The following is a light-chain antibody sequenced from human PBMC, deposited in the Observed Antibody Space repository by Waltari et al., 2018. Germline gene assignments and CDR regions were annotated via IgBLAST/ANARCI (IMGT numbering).Light chain of an antibody. J-gene: IGLJ3*02. V-gene: IGLV8-61*01. Sequence: QTVVTPEPSLSVSPGGTVTPTCAFSSVSVSSTSYASWYQQTPGQAPRLLVYKANIRSPGVPDRFSGSIFGNTAALTITGAQADDESDYYCSLYMGSGIGVFGGGTKLTVL. CDR3: SLYMGSGIGV. CDR1: SVSVSSTSY. CDR2: KAN.